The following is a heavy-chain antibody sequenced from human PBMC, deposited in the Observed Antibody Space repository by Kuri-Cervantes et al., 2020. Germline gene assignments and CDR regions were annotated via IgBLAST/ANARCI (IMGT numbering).Heavy chain of an antibody. CDR1: GGSVSSGSYY. CDR2: IYYSGST. J-gene: IGHJ3*02. Sequence: SQTLSLTCTVSGGSVSSGSYYWSWIRQPPGKGLEWIGYIYYSGSTNYNPSRKSRVTISVDTSKNQFSLKLSSVTAADTAVYYCARAWSSGWQKDAFDIWGQGTMVTVSS. CDR3: ARAWSSGWQKDAFDI. V-gene: IGHV4-61*01. D-gene: IGHD6-19*01.